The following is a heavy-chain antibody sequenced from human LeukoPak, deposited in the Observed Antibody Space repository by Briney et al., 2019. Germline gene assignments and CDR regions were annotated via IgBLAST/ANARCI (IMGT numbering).Heavy chain of an antibody. D-gene: IGHD6-19*01. J-gene: IGHJ4*02. CDR1: GGSISSGSYY. CDR3: ARGTPRGSSGWYRGVAY. CDR2: IYTSGST. Sequence: SQTLSLTCTVSGGSISSGSYYWSWIRQPAGKGLEWIGRIYTSGSTNYNPSLKSRVTISVDTSKNQFSLKLSSVTAADTAVYYCARGTPRGSSGWYRGVAYWGQGTLVTVSS. V-gene: IGHV4-61*02.